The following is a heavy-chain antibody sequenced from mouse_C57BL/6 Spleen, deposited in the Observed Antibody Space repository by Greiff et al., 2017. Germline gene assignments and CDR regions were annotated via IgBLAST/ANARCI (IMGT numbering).Heavy chain of an antibody. Sequence: EVQLVESEGGLVQPGRSMKLSCTASGFTFSDYYMAWVRQVPEKGLEWVANINYDGSSTYYLDSLKSRFIISRDNAKNILYLQMSSLKSEDTDTYYCARDLDYWGQGTTLTVSS. CDR1: GFTFSDYY. J-gene: IGHJ2*01. V-gene: IGHV5-16*01. CDR2: INYDGSST. CDR3: ARDLDY.